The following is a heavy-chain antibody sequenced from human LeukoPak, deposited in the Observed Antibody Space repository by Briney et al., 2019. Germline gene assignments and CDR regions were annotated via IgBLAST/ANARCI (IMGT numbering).Heavy chain of an antibody. CDR2: ISAYNGNT. V-gene: IGHV1-18*01. Sequence: GASVKVSCKASGYTFTSYGISRVRQAPGQGLEWMGWISAYNGNTSYAQKLPGRVTMTTATSTSTAYMELRRLRSDDTGVELRSRDARIVGGSLDYLVQGTLVTVPS. D-gene: IGHD1-26*01. CDR1: GYTFTSYG. CDR3: SRDARIVGGSLDY. J-gene: IGHJ4*02.